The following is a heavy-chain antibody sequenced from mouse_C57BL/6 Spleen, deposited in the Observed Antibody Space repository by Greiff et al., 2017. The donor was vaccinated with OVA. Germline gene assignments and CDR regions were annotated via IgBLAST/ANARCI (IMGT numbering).Heavy chain of an antibody. CDR2: IDPETGGT. V-gene: IGHV1-15*01. J-gene: IGHJ2*01. Sequence: QVHVKQSGAELVRPGASVTLSCKASGYTFTDYEMHWVKQTPVHGLEWIGAIDPETGGTAYNQKFKGKAILTADKSSSTAYMELRSLTSEDSAVYYCTLITTVVEDYFDYWGQGTTLTVSS. CDR1: GYTFTDYE. CDR3: TLITTVVEDYFDY. D-gene: IGHD1-1*01.